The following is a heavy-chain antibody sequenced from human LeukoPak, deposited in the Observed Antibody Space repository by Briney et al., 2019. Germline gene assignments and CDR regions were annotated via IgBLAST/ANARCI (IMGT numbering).Heavy chain of an antibody. V-gene: IGHV3-48*01. CDR1: GFTFSSYS. J-gene: IGHJ4*02. D-gene: IGHD6-6*01. CDR2: ISSSSSTI. Sequence: GGSLRLSCAASGFTFSSYSMNWVRQAPGKGREWVSYISSSSSTIYYADSVKGRFTISRDNAKNSLYLQMNSLRAEDTAVYYCARGLYSSSSGYWGQGTLVTVSS. CDR3: ARGLYSSSSGY.